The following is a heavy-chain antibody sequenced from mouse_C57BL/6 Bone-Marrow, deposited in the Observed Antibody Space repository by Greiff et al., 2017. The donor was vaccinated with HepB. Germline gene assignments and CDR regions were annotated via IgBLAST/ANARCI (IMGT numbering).Heavy chain of an antibody. CDR3: AEGDSSVLYAMDY. D-gene: IGHD3-2*02. Sequence: VQLQQSGAELVKPGASVKLSCTASGFNIKDYYMHWVKQRTEQGLEWIGRIDPEDGETKYAPKFQGKVTITADTSSNTAYLQLSSLTSEDTAVYYCAEGDSSVLYAMDYWGQGTSVTVSS. CDR2: IDPEDGET. V-gene: IGHV14-2*01. CDR1: GFNIKDYY. J-gene: IGHJ4*01.